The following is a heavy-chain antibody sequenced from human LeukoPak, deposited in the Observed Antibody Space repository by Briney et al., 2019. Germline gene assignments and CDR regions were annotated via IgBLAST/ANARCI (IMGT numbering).Heavy chain of an antibody. CDR1: GFTVSSNY. CDR2: ISGSGGST. Sequence: QPGGSLRLSCAASGFTVSSNYMSWVRQAPGKGLEWVSAISGSGGSTYYADSVKGRFTISRDNSKNTLYLQMNSLRAEDTAVHYCAKEHDFWSGYGDYWGQGTLVTVSS. J-gene: IGHJ4*02. CDR3: AKEHDFWSGYGDY. D-gene: IGHD3-3*01. V-gene: IGHV3-23*01.